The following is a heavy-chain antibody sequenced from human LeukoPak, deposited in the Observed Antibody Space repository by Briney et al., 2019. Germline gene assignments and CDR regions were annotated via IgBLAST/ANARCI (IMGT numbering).Heavy chain of an antibody. Sequence: GGSLKLSCAASGFTFSGSAMHWVRQASGKGLEWVGRIRSKANSYAAAYAASVKGRFTISRDDPKNTAYLQMNSLKTEDTAVYYCTRLTSIAVAVNGGDYWGQGTLVTVSS. V-gene: IGHV3-73*01. CDR3: TRLTSIAVAVNGGDY. CDR1: GFTFSGSA. CDR2: IRSKANSYAA. J-gene: IGHJ4*02. D-gene: IGHD6-19*01.